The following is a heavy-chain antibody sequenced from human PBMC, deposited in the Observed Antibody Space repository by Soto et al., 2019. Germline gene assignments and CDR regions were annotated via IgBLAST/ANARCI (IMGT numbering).Heavy chain of an antibody. Sequence: SETLSLTCTVSGGSISSYYWSWIRQPPGKGLEWIGYIYYSGSTNYNPSLKSRVTISVDTSKNQFSLKLSSVTAADTAVYYCARSPPYGFFDYWGQGTLVTVSS. D-gene: IGHD4-17*01. J-gene: IGHJ4*02. CDR1: GGSISSYY. V-gene: IGHV4-59*08. CDR3: ARSPPYGFFDY. CDR2: IYYSGST.